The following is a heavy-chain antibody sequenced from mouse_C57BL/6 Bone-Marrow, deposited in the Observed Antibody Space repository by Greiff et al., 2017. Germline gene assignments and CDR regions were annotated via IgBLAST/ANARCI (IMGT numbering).Heavy chain of an antibody. J-gene: IGHJ4*01. CDR2: IYPGSGDT. V-gene: IGHV1-66*01. Sequence: VKLQESGPELVKPGASVKISCKASGYSFTSYYIHWVKQRPGQGLEWIGWIYPGSGDTKYNEKFKGKATLTADTSSSTAYMQLSSLTSEDSAVYYCATLYYAMGYWGQGTSVTVSS. CDR1: GYSFTSYY. CDR3: ATLYYAMGY.